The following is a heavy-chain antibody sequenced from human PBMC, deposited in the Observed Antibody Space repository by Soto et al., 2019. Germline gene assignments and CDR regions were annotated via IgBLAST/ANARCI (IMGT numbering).Heavy chain of an antibody. J-gene: IGHJ4*02. Sequence: QLQLQESGPGLVKPSETLSLTCTVSGGSISSSSYYWGWIRQPPGKGLEWIGSIYYSGSTYYNPSLKSRVTISVDTSKNQCSLKLSSVTAADTAVYYCARHLGYRVSSPFDYWGQGTLVTVSS. CDR1: GGSISSSSYY. CDR2: IYYSGST. CDR3: ARHLGYRVSSPFDY. V-gene: IGHV4-39*01. D-gene: IGHD3-16*02.